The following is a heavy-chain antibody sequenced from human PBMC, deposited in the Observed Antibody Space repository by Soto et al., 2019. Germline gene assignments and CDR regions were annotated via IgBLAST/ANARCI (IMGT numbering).Heavy chain of an antibody. Sequence: QPGGSLRLSCAASGFTFSSYGMHWVRQAPGKGLEWVAVIWYDGSNKYYADSVKGRFTISRDNSKNTLYLQMNSLRAEDTAVYYCARDSVGEVTMYDYDSTEMCVWCQGTTLTVSS. CDR1: GFTFSSYG. D-gene: IGHD3-16*01. J-gene: IGHJ6*02. CDR3: ARDSVGEVTMYDYDSTEMCV. V-gene: IGHV3-33*01. CDR2: IWYDGSNK.